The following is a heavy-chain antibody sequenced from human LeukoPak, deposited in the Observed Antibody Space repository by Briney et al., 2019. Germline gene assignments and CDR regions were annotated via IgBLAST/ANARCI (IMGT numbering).Heavy chain of an antibody. CDR2: IIPIFGTA. CDR3: ARDTRRITGSFDY. D-gene: IGHD1-20*01. CDR1: GGTFSSYA. Sequence: GASVKVSCKASGGTFSSYAISWVRQAPGQGLEWMGGIIPIFGTANYAQKLQGRVTMTTDTSTSTAYMELRSLRSDDTAVYYCARDTRRITGSFDYWGQGTLVTVSS. J-gene: IGHJ4*02. V-gene: IGHV1-69*05.